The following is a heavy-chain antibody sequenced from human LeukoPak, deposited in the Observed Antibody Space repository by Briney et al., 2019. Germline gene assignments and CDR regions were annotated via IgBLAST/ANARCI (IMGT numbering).Heavy chain of an antibody. Sequence: PGGSLRLSCAASGFTFSSYGMHWVRQAPGKGLEWVAVIWYDGSNKYYADSVKGRFTISRDNSKNTLYLQMNSLRAEDTAVYYCARGYSYGIFDYWGQRTLVTVSS. CDR2: IWYDGSNK. D-gene: IGHD5-18*01. CDR3: ARGYSYGIFDY. J-gene: IGHJ4*02. CDR1: GFTFSSYG. V-gene: IGHV3-33*01.